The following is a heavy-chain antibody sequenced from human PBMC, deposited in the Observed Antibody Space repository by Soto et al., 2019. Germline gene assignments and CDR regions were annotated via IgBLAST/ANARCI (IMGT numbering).Heavy chain of an antibody. CDR3: AKERATTTAFDY. V-gene: IGHV3-23*01. CDR1: GFTVTSNG. J-gene: IGHJ4*02. CDR2: ITDNGGST. D-gene: IGHD4-17*01. Sequence: GGSLRLSCGVSGFTVTSNGMSWVRQAPGKGLEWVSLITDNGGSTYYADSVKGRFTISRDNTKNTLFLQMNSLRAEDTAVYYCAKERATTTAFDYWGQGALVTVSS.